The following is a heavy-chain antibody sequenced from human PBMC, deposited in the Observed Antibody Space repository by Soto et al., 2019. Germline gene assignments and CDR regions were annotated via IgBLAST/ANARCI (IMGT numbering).Heavy chain of an antibody. CDR2: IHHSGGT. CDR3: VQNGYYSLES. Sequence: QVHLQESGPGLVTPSGTLSLTCTVSGDSISSHDWWSWVRQPPGKAMEWIGEIHHSGGTNYEPSLRSRLTISVDNSKNHFSVKLSSVTAADTAIYYCVQNGYYSLESWGQGTPVTVSS. J-gene: IGHJ4*02. V-gene: IGHV4-4*02. CDR1: GDSISSHDW. D-gene: IGHD3-3*01.